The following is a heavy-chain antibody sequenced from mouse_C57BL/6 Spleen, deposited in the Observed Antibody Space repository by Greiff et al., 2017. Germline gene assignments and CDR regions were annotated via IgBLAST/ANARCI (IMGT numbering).Heavy chain of an antibody. CDR2: IGPSDSYT. D-gene: IGHD1-1*02. J-gene: IGHJ3*01. CDR3: ARSEPNYGGYEGFAY. CDR1: GYTFTSYW. Sequence: QVQLQQPGAELVMPGASVKLSCTASGYTFTSYWMHWVQQRPGQGLEWIGEIGPSDSYTNYNQKVKGKSTLTVDKSSSTAYMQLSSQTSEDYAVYNCARSEPNYGGYEGFAYWGQGTLVTVSA. V-gene: IGHV1-69*01.